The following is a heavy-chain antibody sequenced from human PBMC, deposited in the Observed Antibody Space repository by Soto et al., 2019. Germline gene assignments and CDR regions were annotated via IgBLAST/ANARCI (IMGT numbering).Heavy chain of an antibody. Sequence: QVHLVQSGAEVKKPGSSVKVSCKASGGTFSSYPINWVRQAPGQGVEWMGGVIPFFGTTHSARKFQGRLTITADDMTSTTYMSLSSLRSEDPAVYYSAVRPVVEVAQYGNWFDSWGQGTLVTVSS. CDR1: GGTFSSYP. CDR2: VIPFFGTT. J-gene: IGHJ5*01. D-gene: IGHD2-21*01. CDR3: AVRPVVEVAQYGNWFDS. V-gene: IGHV1-69*01.